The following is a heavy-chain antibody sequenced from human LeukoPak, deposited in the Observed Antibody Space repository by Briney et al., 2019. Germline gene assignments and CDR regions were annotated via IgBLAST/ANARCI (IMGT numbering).Heavy chain of an antibody. CDR3: ARVGARQIQLWLGGAFDI. Sequence: ASVKVSCKASGYTFTSYGISWVRQAPGQGLEWMGWISAYNGNTNYAQKLQGRVTMTTDTSTSTAYMELRSLRSDDTAVYYCARVGARQIQLWLGGAFDIWGQGTTVIVSS. V-gene: IGHV1-18*01. D-gene: IGHD5-18*01. CDR2: ISAYNGNT. J-gene: IGHJ3*02. CDR1: GYTFTSYG.